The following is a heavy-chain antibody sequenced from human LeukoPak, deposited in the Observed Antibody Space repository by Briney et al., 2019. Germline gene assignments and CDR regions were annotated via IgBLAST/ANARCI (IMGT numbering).Heavy chain of an antibody. CDR3: ARGWCSGGSCLTVYFDY. Sequence: GASVKVSCKASGGTFSSYAISWVRQAPGQGLEWMGGIIPIFGTANYAQKFQGRVTITADESTSTAYMELSSLRSEDTAVYYCARGWCSGGSCLTVYFDYWGQGTLVTVSS. V-gene: IGHV1-69*13. D-gene: IGHD2-15*01. CDR1: GGTFSSYA. CDR2: IIPIFGTA. J-gene: IGHJ4*02.